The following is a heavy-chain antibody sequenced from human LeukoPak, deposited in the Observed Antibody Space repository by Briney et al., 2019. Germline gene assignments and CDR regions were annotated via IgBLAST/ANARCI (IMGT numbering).Heavy chain of an antibody. V-gene: IGHV1-2*02. CDR2: INPNSGGT. D-gene: IGHD1-14*01. CDR3: ARDPQSPPQYGIDY. J-gene: IGHJ4*02. Sequence: GASVKVSCKASGYTFTGYYMHWVRQAPGQGLEWMGWINPNSGGTNYAQKFQGRVTTTRDTSISTAYMELSRLRSDDTAVYYCARDPQSPPQYGIDYWGQGTLVTVSS. CDR1: GYTFTGYY.